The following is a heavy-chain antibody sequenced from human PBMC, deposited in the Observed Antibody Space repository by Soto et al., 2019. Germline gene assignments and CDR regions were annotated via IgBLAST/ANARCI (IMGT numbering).Heavy chain of an antibody. CDR1: GDSVTSGDYY. CDR3: ASFLIEVATIPK. J-gene: IGHJ4*01. D-gene: IGHD5-12*01. Sequence: SETLPLTCRVSGDSVTSGDYYWTWIRQPPGKGLEWIAYIYYTGTTKYNPTLKSRVTISTDTSKNQFSLILSSVTAADTAIYYCASFLIEVATIPKGGLGTLVTVS. CDR2: IYYTGTT. V-gene: IGHV4-61*08.